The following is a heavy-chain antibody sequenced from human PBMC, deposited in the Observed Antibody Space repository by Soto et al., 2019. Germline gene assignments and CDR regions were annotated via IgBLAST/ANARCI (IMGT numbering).Heavy chain of an antibody. CDR3: LGGNALDV. V-gene: IGHV3-7*01. Sequence: GGSLILSCAASTFTLTTYWVTWVRQTPGKGLEWVANIHQDGNEKYYMDSVKGRFTISRDNAKKSVYLQMTSLRAEAKAVYSCLGGNALDVWGQGT. CDR1: TFTLTTYW. CDR2: IHQDGNEK. J-gene: IGHJ6*02.